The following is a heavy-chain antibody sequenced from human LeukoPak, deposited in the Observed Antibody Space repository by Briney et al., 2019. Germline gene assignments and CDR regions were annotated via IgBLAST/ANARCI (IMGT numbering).Heavy chain of an antibody. CDR2: ISTTSSYT. V-gene: IGHV3-11*03. D-gene: IGHD6-13*01. CDR3: ARTSMRLATAGLVDY. J-gene: IGHJ4*02. Sequence: GGSLRLSCEASGFTFSDYYMSWIRQAPGKGLEWVSYISTTSSYTNYADSVKGRFTISRDNPKNSLYLQMNSLRAEDTAVYYCARTSMRLATAGLVDYWGQGTLVTVPS. CDR1: GFTFSDYY.